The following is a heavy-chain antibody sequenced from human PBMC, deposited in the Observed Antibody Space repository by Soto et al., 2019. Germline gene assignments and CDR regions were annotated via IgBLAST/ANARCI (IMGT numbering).Heavy chain of an antibody. CDR3: ARGALDFDY. CDR2: ISAYNGHT. Sequence: AASVKVSCKASGYTFTYYAVTWVRQAPGQGLEWMGWISAYNGHTKYAQNLQGRLTLTTDTSTNTAYMELRSLRSDDTAVYYCARGALDFDYWGQGTLVTVSS. J-gene: IGHJ4*02. D-gene: IGHD3-16*01. V-gene: IGHV1-18*01. CDR1: GYTFTYYA.